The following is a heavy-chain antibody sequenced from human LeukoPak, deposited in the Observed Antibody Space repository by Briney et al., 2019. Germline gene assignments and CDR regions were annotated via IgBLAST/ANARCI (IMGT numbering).Heavy chain of an antibody. J-gene: IGHJ4*02. V-gene: IGHV4-34*01. CDR1: GGSLSGYY. CDR2: INHSGST. CDR3: ARGRKDIVVVPPAIFNY. D-gene: IGHD2-2*01. Sequence: SETLSLTCAVYGGSLSGYYWSWIRQPPGKGLEWLGEINHSGSTNYNPSLKSRVTISVDTSKNQFSLKLSSVTAADTAVYYCARGRKDIVVVPPAIFNYWGQGTLVTVSS.